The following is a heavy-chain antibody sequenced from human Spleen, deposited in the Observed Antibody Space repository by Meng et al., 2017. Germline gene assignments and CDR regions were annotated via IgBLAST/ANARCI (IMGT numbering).Heavy chain of an antibody. Sequence: QVQLVESGGGVVQPGRSLRLSCAASGFTFRSYAMHWVRQAPGKGLEWVAVESGDESVKIYVDSVKGRFTISRDNSMNTLYLQMDSLRAEDTAVYYCAKTPTGLYDSSGYYPFDYWGQGTLVTVSS. D-gene: IGHD3-22*01. CDR3: AKTPTGLYDSSGYYPFDY. CDR2: ESGDESVK. J-gene: IGHJ4*02. CDR1: GFTFRSYA. V-gene: IGHV3-30*18.